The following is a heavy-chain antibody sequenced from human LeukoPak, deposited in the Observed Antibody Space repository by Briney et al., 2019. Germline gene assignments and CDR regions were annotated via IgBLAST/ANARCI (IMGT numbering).Heavy chain of an antibody. CDR2: ISSSSSYI. J-gene: IGHJ4*02. CDR1: GFTFSSYS. V-gene: IGHV3-21*04. CDR3: ARSLPSSGCPGDY. Sequence: GGSLRLSCAASGFTFSSYSMNWVRQAPGKGLEWVSSISSSSSYIYYADSVKGRFTISRDNAKNSLYLQMNSLRAEDTALYYCARSLPSSGCPGDYWGQGTLVTVSS. D-gene: IGHD6-19*01.